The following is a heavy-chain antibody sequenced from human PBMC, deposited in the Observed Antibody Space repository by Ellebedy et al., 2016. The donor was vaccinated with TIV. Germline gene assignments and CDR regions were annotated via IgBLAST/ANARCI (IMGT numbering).Heavy chain of an antibody. J-gene: IGHJ6*02. Sequence: SETLSLTCAVYGGSFSGYYWSWVRQAPGKGLEWIGEINESGRGSTKYSPSLKSRATTSVDTSKNQFILRLSSVTAADTAVYYCVRQWDHYDSSGYYRGVEEGKYGMDVWGQGTTVTVSS. CDR3: VRQWDHYDSSGYYRGVEEGKYGMDV. D-gene: IGHD3-22*01. V-gene: IGHV4-34*01. CDR2: INESGRGST. CDR1: GGSFSGYY.